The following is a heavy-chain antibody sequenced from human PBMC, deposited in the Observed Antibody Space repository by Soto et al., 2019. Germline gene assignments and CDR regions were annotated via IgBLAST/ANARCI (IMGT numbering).Heavy chain of an antibody. D-gene: IGHD3-10*01. V-gene: IGHV3-23*01. CDR2: ISGSGGST. Sequence: GGSLRLSCAASGFTFSSYAMSWVRQAPGKGLEWVSAISGSGGSTYYADSVKGRFTISRDNSKNTLYLQMNSLRAEDTAVYYCAKDRGTGSYYNANWFDPWGQGTLVTVSS. CDR3: AKDRGTGSYYNANWFDP. CDR1: GFTFSSYA. J-gene: IGHJ5*02.